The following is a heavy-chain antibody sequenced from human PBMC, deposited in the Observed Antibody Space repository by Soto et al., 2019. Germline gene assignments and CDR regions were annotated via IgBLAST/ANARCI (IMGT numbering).Heavy chain of an antibody. Sequence: SETLSLTCTVSGGSISSSSYYWGWIRQPPGKGLEWIGSIYYSGSTYYNPSLKSRVTISVDTSKNQFSLKLSSVTAADTAVYYCARHVGYGDYFDYWGQGTLVTVSS. V-gene: IGHV4-39*01. D-gene: IGHD4-17*01. J-gene: IGHJ4*02. CDR2: IYYSGST. CDR3: ARHVGYGDYFDY. CDR1: GGSISSSSYY.